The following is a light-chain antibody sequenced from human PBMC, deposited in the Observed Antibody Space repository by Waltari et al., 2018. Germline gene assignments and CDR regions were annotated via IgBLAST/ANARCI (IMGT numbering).Light chain of an antibody. CDR1: SWHSSNV. CDR2: VNSDGSH. Sequence: QLVLTQSPSASASLGASVKLTCTLSSWHSSNVIAWHQQQPEKGPRYLMKVNSDGSHSKGDEIPVRFSGSSSGAERYLTISSRQSEDEADYYCQTGGHGTWVFGGGTKLTVL. CDR3: QTGGHGTWV. V-gene: IGLV4-69*01. J-gene: IGLJ3*02.